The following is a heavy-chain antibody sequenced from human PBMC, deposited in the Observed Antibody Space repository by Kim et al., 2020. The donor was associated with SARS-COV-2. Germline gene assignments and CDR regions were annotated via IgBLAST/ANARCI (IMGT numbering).Heavy chain of an antibody. CDR3: AKDGILWWFPSQLPDY. CDR2: ISGDGGST. CDR1: GFTFDDYA. J-gene: IGHJ4*02. Sequence: GGSLRLSCAASGFTFDDYAMHWVRQAPGKGLEWVSLISGDGGSTYYADSVKGRFTISRDNSKNSLYLQMNSLRTEDTALYYCAKDGILWWFPSQLPDYWGQGTLVTVSS. V-gene: IGHV3-43*02. D-gene: IGHD2-21*01.